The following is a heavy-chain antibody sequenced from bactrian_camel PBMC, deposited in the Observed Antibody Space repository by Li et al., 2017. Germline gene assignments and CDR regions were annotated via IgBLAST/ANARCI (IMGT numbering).Heavy chain of an antibody. CDR3: AADRFYCARWLSGDY. CDR2: IYDRSSST. D-gene: IGHD1*01. J-gene: IGHJ4*01. CDR1: ELPYSSYC. V-gene: IGHV3S31*01. Sequence: VQLVESGGGSVQTGGSLRLSCVAPELPYSSYCGGWFRQAPGKEREGVAWIYDRSSSTYYADSVKGRFTISIDDAKNTLYLDMNSLKPEDSAMYYCAADRFYCARWLSGDYWGKGTQVTVS.